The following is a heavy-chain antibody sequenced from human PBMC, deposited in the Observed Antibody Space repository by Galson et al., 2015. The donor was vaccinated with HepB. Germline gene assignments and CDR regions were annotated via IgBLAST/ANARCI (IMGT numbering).Heavy chain of an antibody. CDR1: GFTFSSYG. CDR3: ARDRGWLQFDS. Sequence: SLRLSCAASGFTFSSYGMHWVRQAPGKGLEWVAVISYDGSNKYYADSVKGRFTISRDNAHNSLYLQMNNVRAEDTAVYYCARDRGWLQFDSWGQGTLVAVSS. J-gene: IGHJ4*02. V-gene: IGHV3-30*03. CDR2: ISYDGSNK. D-gene: IGHD5-12*01.